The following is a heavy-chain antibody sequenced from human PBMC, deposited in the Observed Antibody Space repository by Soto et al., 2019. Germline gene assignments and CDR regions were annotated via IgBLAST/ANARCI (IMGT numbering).Heavy chain of an antibody. CDR2: IYQSGST. CDR1: GDSISSGGYS. J-gene: IGHJ5*02. V-gene: IGHV4-30-2*01. Sequence: QLQLQESGSGLVKPSQTLSLTCAVSGDSISSGGYSWSWIRQPPGKGLEWIGYIYQSGSTHYNPSLKSRVTLSIDKSKNQFSLNLTSVTAAETAVYYCARGGLLRFDPWGQGTLVTVSS. D-gene: IGHD3-16*01. CDR3: ARGGLLRFDP.